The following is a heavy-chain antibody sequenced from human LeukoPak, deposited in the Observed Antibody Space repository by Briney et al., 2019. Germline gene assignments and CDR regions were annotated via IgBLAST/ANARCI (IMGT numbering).Heavy chain of an antibody. CDR1: GYTFSSYG. Sequence: ASVKVSCKASGYTFSSYGISWVRQAPGQGLEWMGWISAYNGNTNYAQKLQGRVTMTTDTSTSTAYMELRSLRSDDTAVYYCARDSSSWYYFDYWGQGTLVTVSS. CDR2: ISAYNGNT. J-gene: IGHJ4*02. V-gene: IGHV1-18*01. D-gene: IGHD6-13*01. CDR3: ARDSSSWYYFDY.